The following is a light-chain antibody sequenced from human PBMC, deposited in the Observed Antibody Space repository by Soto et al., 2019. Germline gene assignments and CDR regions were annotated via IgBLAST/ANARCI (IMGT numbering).Light chain of an antibody. Sequence: ESVLTQSPGTLSLSPGERATLSCRASQSVSSSYLAWYQQKPGQAPRLLIYGASSRATDIPDRFSGSGSGTDFTLTISRLEPEDFAVYYCQQYGSSLPFTFGPGTKVDIK. CDR1: QSVSSSY. V-gene: IGKV3-20*01. CDR3: QQYGSSLPFT. J-gene: IGKJ3*01. CDR2: GAS.